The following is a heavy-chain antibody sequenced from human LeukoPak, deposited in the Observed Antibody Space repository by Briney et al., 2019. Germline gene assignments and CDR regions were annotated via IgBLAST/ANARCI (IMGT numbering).Heavy chain of an antibody. CDR1: GYTYTNYG. Sequence: GSVKVSCKASGYTYTNYGISWVRQAPGQGLEWMGWISGYNGHTNYAQKLQGRVTMTTHTSTSTAYMELRSLRSDDTAVYYCATGFGLELFSFDYWGQGTLVTVSS. CDR2: ISGYNGHT. V-gene: IGHV1-18*01. CDR3: ATGFGLELFSFDY. D-gene: IGHD1-7*01. J-gene: IGHJ4*02.